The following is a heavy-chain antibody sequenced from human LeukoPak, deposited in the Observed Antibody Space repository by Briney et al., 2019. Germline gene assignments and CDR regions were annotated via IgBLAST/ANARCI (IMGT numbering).Heavy chain of an antibody. CDR3: SKATKWLAFDD. CDR1: LDSTTSNF. V-gene: IGHV4-4*02. Sequence: SETLSLTCTVSLDSTTSNFWSWVRQPPGKGLEWIGEIHRSGSPNYNPSLQSRVTISIDRSRNQIALELSSVTAADTAVYYCSKATKWLAFDDWGRGILVTVSS. J-gene: IGHJ4*02. CDR2: IHRSGSP. D-gene: IGHD6-19*01.